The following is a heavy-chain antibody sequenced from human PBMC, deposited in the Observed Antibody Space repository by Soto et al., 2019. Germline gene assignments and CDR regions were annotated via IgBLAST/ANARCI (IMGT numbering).Heavy chain of an antibody. CDR2: IFPDDSET. CDR1: GYSFSSYW. J-gene: IGHJ4*02. Sequence: GESLKISCKASGYSFSSYWIGWVRQIPGKGLEWMGIIFPDDSETRYSPSFQGKVSISVDKSITTAYLQWSSLKASDTAMYYCARRLYDTSGYRYFDFWGQGTLITVSS. V-gene: IGHV5-51*01. D-gene: IGHD3-22*01. CDR3: ARRLYDTSGYRYFDF.